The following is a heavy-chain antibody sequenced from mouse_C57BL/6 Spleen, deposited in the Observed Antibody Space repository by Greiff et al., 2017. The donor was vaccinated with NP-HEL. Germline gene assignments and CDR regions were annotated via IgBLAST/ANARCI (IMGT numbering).Heavy chain of an antibody. J-gene: IGHJ4*01. CDR3: GPTAQATGSMDY. V-gene: IGHV1-64*01. Sequence: QVQLQQPGAELVKPGASVKLSCKASGYTFTSYWMHWVKQRPGQGLEWIGMIHPNSGSTNYNEKFKSKATLTVDKSSSTAYMQLSSLTSEDAAVYYCGPTAQATGSMDYWGQGTSGTVSS. CDR2: IHPNSGST. D-gene: IGHD3-2*02. CDR1: GYTFTSYW.